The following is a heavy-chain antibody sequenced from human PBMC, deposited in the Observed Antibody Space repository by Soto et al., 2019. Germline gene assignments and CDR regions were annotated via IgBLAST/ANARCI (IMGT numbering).Heavy chain of an antibody. Sequence: EVQLVESGGGLVQPGGSLRLSCAASGFTFSSYWMHWVRQAPGKGLVWVSRIGYDGSTTTYADSVKGRFTVSRDNAKNTLYLQMNSLRAEDTAVYFCAREVAAAGTWYFDLWGRDTLVTVSS. J-gene: IGHJ2*01. CDR3: AREVAAAGTWYFDL. D-gene: IGHD6-13*01. V-gene: IGHV3-74*01. CDR1: GFTFSSYW. CDR2: IGYDGSTT.